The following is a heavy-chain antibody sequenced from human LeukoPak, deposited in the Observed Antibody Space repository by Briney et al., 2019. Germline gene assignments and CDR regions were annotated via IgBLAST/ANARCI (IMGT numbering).Heavy chain of an antibody. Sequence: TGRSLRLSCAASGFNFDDYVMHWVRQAPGKGLEWVSGISWNSGSIGYADSVKARFTISRDNAKNSLYLQMNSLRAEDMALYYCAKDIRFLSSSGWYWEAFDIWGQGTMVTVSS. CDR1: GFNFDDYV. CDR2: ISWNSGSI. D-gene: IGHD6-19*01. J-gene: IGHJ3*02. V-gene: IGHV3-9*03. CDR3: AKDIRFLSSSGWYWEAFDI.